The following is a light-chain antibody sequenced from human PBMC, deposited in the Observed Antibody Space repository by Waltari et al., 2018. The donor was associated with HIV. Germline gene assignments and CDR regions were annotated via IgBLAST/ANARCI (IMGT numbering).Light chain of an antibody. V-gene: IGLV2-14*01. CDR2: EVS. Sequence: QSALTQPASVSGSPGQSITISCTGTSSDIGAYNYVSWYQQYSGKVPKLMIYEVSNRPSGVSNRISGLQAEDEADYYCSSFISSRTLAVFGGGTKLTVL. J-gene: IGLJ2*01. CDR1: SSDIGAYNY. CDR3: SSFISSRTLAV.